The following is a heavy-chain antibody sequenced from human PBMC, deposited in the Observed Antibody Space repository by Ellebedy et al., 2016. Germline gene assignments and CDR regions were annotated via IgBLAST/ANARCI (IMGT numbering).Heavy chain of an antibody. J-gene: IGHJ4*02. CDR1: GFTFSSYW. CDR3: TRGGRRGFDY. V-gene: IGHV3-49*04. Sequence: GGSLRLSXAASGFTFSSYWMSWVRQAPGKGLEWVGFIRSKAYGGTTEYAASVKGRFTISRDDSKSIAYLQMNSLKTEDTAVYYCTRGGRRGFDYWGQGTLVTVSS. D-gene: IGHD3-10*01. CDR2: IRSKAYGGTT.